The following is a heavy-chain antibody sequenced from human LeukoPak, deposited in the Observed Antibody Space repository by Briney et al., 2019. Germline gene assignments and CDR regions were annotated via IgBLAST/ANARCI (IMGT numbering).Heavy chain of an antibody. V-gene: IGHV3-30-3*01. CDR1: GFTFTNYA. Sequence: GTSLRLSCAASGFTFTNYAMHWVRQAPGKGLEWVAVTVYDGSNKYYADSVKGRFTISRDNAKNSLYLQMNSLRAEDTAVYYCARDLPTYYDFWSGYYPGYWGQGTLVTVSS. CDR3: ARDLPTYYDFWSGYYPGY. D-gene: IGHD3-3*01. J-gene: IGHJ4*02. CDR2: TVYDGSNK.